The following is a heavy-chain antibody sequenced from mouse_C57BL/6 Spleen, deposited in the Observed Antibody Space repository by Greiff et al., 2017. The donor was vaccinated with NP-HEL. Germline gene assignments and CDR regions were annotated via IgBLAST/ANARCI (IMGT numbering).Heavy chain of an antibody. V-gene: IGHV1-58*01. D-gene: IGHD1-1*01. Sequence: EVKLMESGAELVRPGSSVKMSCKTSGYTFTSYGINWVKQRPGQGLEWIGYIYIGNGYTEYNEKFKGKATLTSDTSSSTAYMQLSSLTSEDSAIYFCARGGYYYGSSYDWFAYWGQGTLVTVSA. CDR3: ARGGYYYGSSYDWFAY. CDR2: IYIGNGYT. J-gene: IGHJ3*01. CDR1: GYTFTSYG.